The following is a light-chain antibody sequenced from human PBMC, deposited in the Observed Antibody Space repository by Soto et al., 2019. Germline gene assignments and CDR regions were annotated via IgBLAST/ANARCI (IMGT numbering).Light chain of an antibody. Sequence: DIQMTQSPSTLSGSVGDRVTITCRASQTISSWLAWYKQKPGKAPKLLIYKASTLKSGVPSRFSGSGSGTEFTLTIRSLKPDDFATDYCQHYNSYPTFGQGTKVDIK. CDR1: QTISSW. CDR3: QHYNSYPT. V-gene: IGKV1-5*03. J-gene: IGKJ1*01. CDR2: KAS.